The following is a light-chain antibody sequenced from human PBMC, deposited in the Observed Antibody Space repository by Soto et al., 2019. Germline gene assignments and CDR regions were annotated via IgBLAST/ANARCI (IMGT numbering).Light chain of an antibody. CDR3: QQYDNIPPSTL. CDR1: QDISNY. CDR2: DAS. Sequence: TQRTQSPASLSSSLGYRVTIACQAIQDISNYLNWYQQKPGKAPKLLIYDASNLETGVPSRFSGSGSGTDFTFTISSLQPEDIATYYCQQYDNIPPSTLFGGGTKVDIK. V-gene: IGKV1-33*01. J-gene: IGKJ4*01.